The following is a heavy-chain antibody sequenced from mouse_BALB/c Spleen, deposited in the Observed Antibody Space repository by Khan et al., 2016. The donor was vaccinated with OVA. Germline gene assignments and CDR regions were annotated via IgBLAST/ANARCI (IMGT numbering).Heavy chain of an antibody. Sequence: VQLQQSGAELAKPGASVKMSCKASGYTFINYWILWVKQRPGQGLEWIGYINPSTGYTEYNQNFKNKATLTADKSSSQAYMQLSRLTSEDSAVYYCARRGRRWDLNYWGQGTTLTVSS. CDR3: ARRGRRWDLNY. CDR1: GYTFINYW. J-gene: IGHJ2*01. V-gene: IGHV1-7*01. D-gene: IGHD4-1*01. CDR2: INPSTGYT.